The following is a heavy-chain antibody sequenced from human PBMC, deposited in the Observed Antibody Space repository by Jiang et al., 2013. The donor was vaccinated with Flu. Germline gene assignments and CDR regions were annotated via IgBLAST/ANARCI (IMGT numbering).Heavy chain of an antibody. CDR2: INPSDGST. J-gene: IGHJ3*02. V-gene: IGHV1-46*03. CDR1: GYSLTSYY. Sequence: SGAEVKKPGASVKVSCKASGYSLTSYYMHWVRQAPGQGLEWMGIINPSDGSTNYAQKFQGRVTMTRDTSTSTVYMEVSSLRSEDTAVYYCARARVIKTAFDIWGQGTMVIVSS. CDR3: ARARVIKTAFDI. D-gene: IGHD3-9*01.